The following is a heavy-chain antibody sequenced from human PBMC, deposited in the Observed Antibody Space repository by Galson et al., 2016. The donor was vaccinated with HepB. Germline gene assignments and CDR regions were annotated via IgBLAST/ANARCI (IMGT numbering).Heavy chain of an antibody. CDR2: ISPNNGNT. J-gene: IGHJ4*02. V-gene: IGHV1-18*01. CDR3: ATGGGSSSWDY. Sequence: SVKVSCKASNYTFTGYGINWVRQAPGQGLQWLGWISPNNGNTNYAQNFQGRGTLTTDTSSDTAYMELSSLRSEDTAVYYCATGGGSSSWDYWGQGTLVTVSS. D-gene: IGHD2-2*01. CDR1: NYTFTGYG.